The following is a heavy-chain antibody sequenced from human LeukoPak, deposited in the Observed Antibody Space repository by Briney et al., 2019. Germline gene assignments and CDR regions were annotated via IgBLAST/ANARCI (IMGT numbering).Heavy chain of an antibody. D-gene: IGHD1-14*01. CDR1: GFTFSSYS. CDR3: ARDPLRTGGYDAFDI. J-gene: IGHJ3*02. Sequence: GGSLRLSCAASGFTFSSYSMNWVRQAPGKGLEWVSSISSSSSYIYYADSVKGRFTISRDNAKNSLYLQTNSLRAEDTAVYYCARDPLRTGGYDAFDIWGQGTMVTVSS. CDR2: ISSSSSYI. V-gene: IGHV3-21*01.